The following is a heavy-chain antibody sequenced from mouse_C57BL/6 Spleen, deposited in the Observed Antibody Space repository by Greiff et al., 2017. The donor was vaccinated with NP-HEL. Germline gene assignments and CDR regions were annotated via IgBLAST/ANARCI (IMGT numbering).Heavy chain of an antibody. CDR1: GFSFTSYG. V-gene: IGHV2-6-1*01. CDR2: IWSDGST. J-gene: IGHJ4*01. D-gene: IGHD3-2*02. Sequence: QVQLKESGPGLVAPSQCLSITCTVSGFSFTSYGVHWVRQPPGKGLEWLVVIWSDGSTTYNTALKSRLSISKDNSKSQVFLKMNSLQTDDTAMYYCARHPRDSSGYVDYAMDYWGQGTSVTVSS. CDR3: ARHPRDSSGYVDYAMDY.